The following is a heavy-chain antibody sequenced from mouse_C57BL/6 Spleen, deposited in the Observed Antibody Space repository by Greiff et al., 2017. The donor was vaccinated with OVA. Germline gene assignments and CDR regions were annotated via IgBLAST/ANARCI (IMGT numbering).Heavy chain of an antibody. J-gene: IGHJ4*01. CDR2: INPNNGGT. CDR1: GYTFTDCN. V-gene: IGHV1-18*01. Sequence: EVQLKESGPELVKPGASVKIPCKASGYTFTDCNMDWVKQSHGKSLEWIGDINPNNGGTIYNQKFKGKATLTVDKSSSTAYMELRSLTSEDTAVYYCARRPMDYWGQGTSVTVSS. CDR3: ARRPMDY.